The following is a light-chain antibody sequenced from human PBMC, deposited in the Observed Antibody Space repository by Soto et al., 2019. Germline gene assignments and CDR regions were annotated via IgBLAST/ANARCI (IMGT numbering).Light chain of an antibody. V-gene: IGKV1-9*01. CDR2: GGF. CDR3: QQLSRYPLT. Sequence: IQLTQSPSSLSASVGDRVTFTCRVSEGISVSLAWYQQKPGKAPKLLIYGGFTLQSGVPSRFSGSRSGTDFTLTISSLQPEDLATYYCQQLSRYPLTFGGGTKVEIK. J-gene: IGKJ4*01. CDR1: EGISVS.